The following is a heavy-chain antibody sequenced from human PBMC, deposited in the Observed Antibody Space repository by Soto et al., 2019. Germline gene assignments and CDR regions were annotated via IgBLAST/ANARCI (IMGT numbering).Heavy chain of an antibody. CDR2: IYYSGST. CDR1: CGSISSSSYY. V-gene: IGHV4-39*01. CDR3: ASPLVVPAAGAYYYYGMDA. J-gene: IGHJ6*02. D-gene: IGHD2-2*01. Sequence: ETLSLTCTVSCGSISSSSYYWGWIRQPPGKGLEWIGSIYYSGSTYYNPSLKSRVTISVDTSKNQFSLKLSSVTAADTAVYYCASPLVVPAAGAYYYYGMDAWGQGTTVTVSS.